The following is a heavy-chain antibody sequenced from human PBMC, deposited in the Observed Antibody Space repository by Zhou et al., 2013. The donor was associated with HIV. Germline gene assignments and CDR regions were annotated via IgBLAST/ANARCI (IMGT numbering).Heavy chain of an antibody. CDR2: IIPIFGTA. Sequence: QVQLVQSGAEVKKPGSSVKVSCKASGGTFSSYAISWVRQAPGQGLEWMGGIIPIFGTANYAQKFQGRVTITTDESTSTAYMELSSLRSEDTAVYYCARGHYGGVGPAHYYYYMDVWGQKGTQRSPSP. V-gene: IGHV1-69*05. CDR1: GGTFSSYA. CDR3: ARGHYGGVGPAHYYYYMDV. D-gene: IGHD3-16*01. J-gene: IGHJ6*03.